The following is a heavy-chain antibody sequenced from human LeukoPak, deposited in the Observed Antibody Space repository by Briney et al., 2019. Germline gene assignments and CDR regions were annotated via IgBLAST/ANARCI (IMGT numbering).Heavy chain of an antibody. D-gene: IGHD5-12*01. Sequence: PGGSLRLSCAASGFTFSTYNMNWVRQAPGKGLEWVSYISSSSSTIYYADSVKGRFTISRDNAKNSLYLQMNSLRAEDTAVYYCARDHSKGKWPWIYWGQGTLVTVSS. J-gene: IGHJ4*02. CDR3: ARDHSKGKWPWIY. CDR1: GFTFSTYN. V-gene: IGHV3-48*01. CDR2: ISSSSSTI.